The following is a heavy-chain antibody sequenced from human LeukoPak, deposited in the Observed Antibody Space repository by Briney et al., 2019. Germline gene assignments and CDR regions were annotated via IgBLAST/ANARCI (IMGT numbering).Heavy chain of an antibody. D-gene: IGHD6-19*01. Sequence: GGSLRLSCAASGFTFSSSWMGWARPAPGKGLEYVANLKEDGSAKHHAVSVQGRFTISRDNVTNSLSLQMNSLRAEDMGVYYCARDRGWYHADSWGQGTLVTVSS. CDR3: ARDRGWYHADS. CDR1: GFTFSSSW. J-gene: IGHJ4*02. V-gene: IGHV3-7*01. CDR2: LKEDGSAK.